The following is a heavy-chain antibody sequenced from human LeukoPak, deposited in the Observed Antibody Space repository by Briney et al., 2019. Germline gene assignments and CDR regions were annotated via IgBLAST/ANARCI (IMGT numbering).Heavy chain of an antibody. CDR3: ARDFCSGGSCNPLAYYYYGMDV. CDR1: GYTFTSYG. V-gene: IGHV1-18*01. Sequence: ASVKVSCKASGYTFTSYGISWARQAPGQGLEWMGWISAYNGNTNYAQKLQGGVTMTTDTSTSTAYMELRSLRSDDTAVYYCARDFCSGGSCNPLAYYYYGMDVWGQGTTVTVSS. CDR2: ISAYNGNT. D-gene: IGHD2-15*01. J-gene: IGHJ6*02.